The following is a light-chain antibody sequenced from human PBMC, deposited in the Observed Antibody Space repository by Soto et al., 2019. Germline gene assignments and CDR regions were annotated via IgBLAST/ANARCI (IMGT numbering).Light chain of an antibody. CDR1: QDISND. V-gene: IGKV1-33*01. Sequence: DIQMTQSPSSLSASVGDRVTIPCQASQDISNDLNWYQQKPGKDHKLLIYDASPLEKGVPSRFSGSGSGTDFPFTISSLQPEDIATDFCQQSGKLLTFGGWTKVEIK. CDR3: QQSGKLLT. J-gene: IGKJ4*01. CDR2: DAS.